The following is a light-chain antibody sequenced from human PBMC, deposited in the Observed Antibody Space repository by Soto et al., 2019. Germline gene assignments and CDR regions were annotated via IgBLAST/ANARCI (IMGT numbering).Light chain of an antibody. CDR2: EVS. V-gene: IGLV2-14*01. Sequence: QSLLPQPSSWSDSPGQSITISCTGTISDVGGYNYVSWYQQHPGKAPKLMIYEVSNRPSGVSNRFSGSKSGNTASLTISGLQAEDEADYYCSSYTSSSTTNVYRTGTKVNVL. CDR1: ISDVGGYNY. J-gene: IGLJ1*01. CDR3: SSYTSSSTTNV.